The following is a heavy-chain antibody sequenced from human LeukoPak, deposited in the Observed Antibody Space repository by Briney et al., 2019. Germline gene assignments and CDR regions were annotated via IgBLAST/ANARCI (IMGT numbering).Heavy chain of an antibody. CDR2: GSHQ. CDR3: ARQRVGYFRS. V-gene: IGHV3-30*01. J-gene: IGHJ5*02. D-gene: IGHD2/OR15-2a*01. Sequence: GGSLRLSCAASGFTFSNYAMHWVRQAPGKGLEDGSHQYYADSVKGRFTISRDNSNNTVFLQMNSLRTEDTAVYYCARQRVGYFRSWGQGTLVTVSS. CDR1: GFTFSNYA.